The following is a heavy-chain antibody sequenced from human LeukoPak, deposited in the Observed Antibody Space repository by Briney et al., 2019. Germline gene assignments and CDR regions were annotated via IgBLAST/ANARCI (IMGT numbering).Heavy chain of an antibody. Sequence: PGRSLRLSCAASGFTFSTYGMNWVRQAPGKGLDWVAAISYDGSNEFYADSVKGRITISRDNSKNTLYLQMNSLRAEDTAVYYCAKGQGLYAPLRNYGMDVWGQGPPVTVSS. J-gene: IGHJ6*02. CDR1: GFTFSTYG. V-gene: IGHV3-30*18. D-gene: IGHD2-2*01. CDR3: AKGQGLYAPLRNYGMDV. CDR2: ISYDGSNE.